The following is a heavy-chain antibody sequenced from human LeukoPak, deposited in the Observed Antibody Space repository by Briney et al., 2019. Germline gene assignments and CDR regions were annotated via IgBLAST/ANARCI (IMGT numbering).Heavy chain of an antibody. D-gene: IGHD3-10*01. Sequence: PSETLSLTCIVSDGSMSSTDHFWGWIRQPPGKGLKWIGSFYYTGTIFYSPSLESRGTISIDTSKNQFSLKIRSVTAADTAVYYCARQGVVPNKAGWYFDLWGRGALVTVSS. V-gene: IGHV4-39*01. CDR1: DGSMSSTDHF. CDR2: FYYTGTI. J-gene: IGHJ2*01. CDR3: ARQGVVPNKAGWYFDL.